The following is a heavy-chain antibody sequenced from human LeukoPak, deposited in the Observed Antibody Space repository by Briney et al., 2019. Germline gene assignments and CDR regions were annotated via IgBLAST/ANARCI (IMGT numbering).Heavy chain of an antibody. CDR3: ARGFIAARLYYYYYMDV. D-gene: IGHD6-6*01. Sequence: PSETLSLTCAVYGGSFSGYYWSWIRQPPGKGLEWIGEINHSGSTNYNPSLKSRVTISVDTSKNLFSLKLSSVTAADTAVYYCARGFIAARLYYYYYMDVWGKGTTVTVSS. V-gene: IGHV4-34*01. J-gene: IGHJ6*03. CDR2: INHSGST. CDR1: GGSFSGYY.